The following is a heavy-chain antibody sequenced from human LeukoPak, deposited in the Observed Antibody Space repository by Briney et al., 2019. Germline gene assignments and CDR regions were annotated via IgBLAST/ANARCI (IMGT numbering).Heavy chain of an antibody. V-gene: IGHV3-15*01. J-gene: IGHJ4*02. D-gene: IGHD6-13*01. Sequence: GGSLRLSCAASGFTFSDAWMTWVRQAPGKGLEWVGRIKSKTHGETTDYAAPVKGRFTISRDDSKNTLYLQMNSLKTEDTALYYCTTGQSSSWYGGDYWGQGTLATVSS. CDR2: IKSKTHGETT. CDR1: GFTFSDAW. CDR3: TTGQSSSWYGGDY.